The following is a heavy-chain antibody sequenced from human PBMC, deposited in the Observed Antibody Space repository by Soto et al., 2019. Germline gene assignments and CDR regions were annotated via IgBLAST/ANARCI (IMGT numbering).Heavy chain of an antibody. CDR2: IIPIFGTA. J-gene: IGHJ4*02. CDR3: ARDAGSARGGAD. CDR1: GGALSLYA. D-gene: IGHD3-10*01. Sequence: ASVNVYCRASGGALSLYAISWVLQAPGQGLEWMGGIIPIFGTANYAQKFQGGVTITADESTSTAYMALSSLRSEDTAVYYCARDAGSARGGADCGKGNLVTVYS. V-gene: IGHV1-69*13.